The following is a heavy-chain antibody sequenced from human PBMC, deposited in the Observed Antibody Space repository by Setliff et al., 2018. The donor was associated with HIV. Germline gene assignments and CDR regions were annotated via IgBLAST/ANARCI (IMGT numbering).Heavy chain of an antibody. V-gene: IGHV2-5*02. CDR1: GFSLSTSGVG. CDR3: VHREDTNSWFSNYNMDV. CDR2: IYWDGDK. Sequence: SGPTLVNPTQTLTLTCTFSGFSLSTSGVGVGWIRQPPGKALEWLALIYWDGDKMYRHSLRSRLTISKDTFKNQVVLTMTNMDPMDTGTYYCVHREDTNSWFSNYNMDVWGQGITVTVSS. D-gene: IGHD6-13*01. J-gene: IGHJ6*03.